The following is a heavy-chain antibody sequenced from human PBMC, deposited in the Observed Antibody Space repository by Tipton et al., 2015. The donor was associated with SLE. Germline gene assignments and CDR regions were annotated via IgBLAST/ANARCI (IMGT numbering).Heavy chain of an antibody. J-gene: IGHJ4*02. CDR1: GGSFSGYH. Sequence: TLSLTCAVYGGSFSGYHWTWIRQPPGQGLEWIGEIAATGSPNYNPSLKSRVTISLDTSKSQFSLILNSLTAADTAVYYCASSSGDGWYVGYIGSWGQGTLVTVSS. D-gene: IGHD6-19*01. CDR2: IAATGSP. V-gene: IGHV4-34*01. CDR3: ASSSGDGWYVGYIGS.